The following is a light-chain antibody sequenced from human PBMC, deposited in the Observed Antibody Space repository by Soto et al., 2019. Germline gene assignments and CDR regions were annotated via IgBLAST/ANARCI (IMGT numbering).Light chain of an antibody. V-gene: IGLV1-44*01. CDR2: SDN. CDR1: SSNIGTNT. CDR3: AAWDVSLVV. Sequence: QSVLTQPPSESGTPGQRVTIFCSGSSSNIGTNTVIWYQQLPGAAPKLLIYSDNQRPSGVPDRFSGSKSGTSASLAISGLQSEDEADYYCAAWDVSLVVFGGGTKLTVL. J-gene: IGLJ2*01.